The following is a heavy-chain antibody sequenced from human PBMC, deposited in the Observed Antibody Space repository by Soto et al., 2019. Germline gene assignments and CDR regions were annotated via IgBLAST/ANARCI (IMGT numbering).Heavy chain of an antibody. CDR2: IIPIFGTA. CDR3: ARDAGKWPAKKAGHNWFDP. CDR1: GGTFSSYA. V-gene: IGHV1-69*01. Sequence: QVQLVQSGAEVKKPGSSVKVSCKASGGTFSSYAISWVRQAPGQGLEWMGGIIPIFGTANYAQKFQGRVTITADESTSTAYMELSSLRSEDTAVYYCARDAGKWPAKKAGHNWFDPWGQGTLVTVSS. J-gene: IGHJ5*02. D-gene: IGHD3-10*01.